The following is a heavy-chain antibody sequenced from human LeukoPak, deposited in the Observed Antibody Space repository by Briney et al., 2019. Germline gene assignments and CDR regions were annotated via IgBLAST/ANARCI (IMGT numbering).Heavy chain of an antibody. CDR1: GFTFSNYS. CDR2: ISSSSSYI. D-gene: IGHD1-7*01. Sequence: GGSLRLSCAASGFTFSNYSMNWVRQAPGKGLEWASSISSSSSYIYYADSVKGRFTISRDNAKNSLYLQTNSLRAEDTAVYYCARDSGNYLDAFDIWGQGTMVTVSS. J-gene: IGHJ3*02. CDR3: ARDSGNYLDAFDI. V-gene: IGHV3-21*01.